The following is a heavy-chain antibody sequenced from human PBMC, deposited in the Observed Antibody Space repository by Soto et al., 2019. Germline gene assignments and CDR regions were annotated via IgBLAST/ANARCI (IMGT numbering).Heavy chain of an antibody. J-gene: IGHJ5*02. CDR2: INHSGST. CDR3: ARAPPLYYDFWSGYDQNWFDP. Sequence: SEILSLTCAVYGGSFSGYYWSWIRQPPGKGLEWIGEINHSGSTNYNPSLKSRVTISVDTSKNQFSLKLSSVTAADTAVYYCARAPPLYYDFWSGYDQNWFDPWGQGTLVTVSS. D-gene: IGHD3-3*01. CDR1: GGSFSGYY. V-gene: IGHV4-34*01.